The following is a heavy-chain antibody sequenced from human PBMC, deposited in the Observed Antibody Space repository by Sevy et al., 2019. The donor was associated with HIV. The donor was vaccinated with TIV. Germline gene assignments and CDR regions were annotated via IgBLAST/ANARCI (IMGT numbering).Heavy chain of an antibody. D-gene: IGHD3-10*01. CDR3: ARDVGVTMVRGVISDYYDGKDV. CDR1: GFTFCSYS. CDR2: ISSSSSHI. Sequence: GGSLRLSCAASGFTFCSYSMNWVRQAPGKGLEWVSSISSSSSHIYYADSVKGRFTISRDNAKNSLYLQMNSLRAEDTAVYYCARDVGVTMVRGVISDYYDGKDVWGQGTTVTVSS. J-gene: IGHJ6*01. V-gene: IGHV3-21*01.